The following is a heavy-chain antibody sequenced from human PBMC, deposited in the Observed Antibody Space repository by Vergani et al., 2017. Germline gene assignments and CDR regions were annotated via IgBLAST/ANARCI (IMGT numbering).Heavy chain of an antibody. CDR2: ISWNSGSI. CDR3: AKXILGIAATGTGFDY. CDR1: GFTLGDYA. J-gene: IGHJ4*02. Sequence: EVQLVESGGGLVQPGRSLGLSCSASGFTLGDYAMHWVRQAPGKGLEWVSGISWNSGSIDYADSVKGRFTISRDNAKNSLYLQMNSLRAEDMALYYCAKXILGIAATGTGFDYWGQGTLVTVSS. V-gene: IGHV3-9*03. D-gene: IGHD6-13*01.